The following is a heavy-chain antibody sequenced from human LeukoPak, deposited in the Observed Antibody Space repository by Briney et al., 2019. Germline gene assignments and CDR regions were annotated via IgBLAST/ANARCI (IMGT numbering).Heavy chain of an antibody. CDR3: AAPAFLTQPYYGMDV. V-gene: IGHV1-2*02. CDR2: INPNRGGT. CDR1: GYTFTDYY. Sequence: ASVTVSCTASGYTFTDYYMHWVRQAPGQGQEWMGWINPNRGGTNYAQKFQGRVTMTRDTSISTAYMELSRLRSDDTAVYYCAAPAFLTQPYYGMDVWGQGTTVTVSS. D-gene: IGHD3-9*01. J-gene: IGHJ6*02.